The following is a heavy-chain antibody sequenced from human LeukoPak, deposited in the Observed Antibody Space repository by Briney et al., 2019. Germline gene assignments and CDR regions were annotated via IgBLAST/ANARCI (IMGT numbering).Heavy chain of an antibody. V-gene: IGHV3-7*01. Sequence: GGSVRLSCAGSGFTFSNSWMGWVRQAPGKGLEWVANVQHIGGETYYVDSVKGRFTISRDNAKNSVYLQMNSLGADDTAVYYCATYSILNAREFRYWGQGTLVTVTS. J-gene: IGHJ1*01. CDR2: VQHIGGET. D-gene: IGHD4-11*01. CDR1: GFTFSNSW. CDR3: ATYSILNAREFRY.